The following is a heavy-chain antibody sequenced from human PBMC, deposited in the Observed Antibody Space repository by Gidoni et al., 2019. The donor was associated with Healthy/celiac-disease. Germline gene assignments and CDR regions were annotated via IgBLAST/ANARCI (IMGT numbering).Heavy chain of an antibody. CDR1: RFTFSIYA. CDR3: VKDIHRYDYYYMDV. J-gene: IGHJ6*03. D-gene: IGHD2-21*01. Sequence: EVQLVEPGGGLVQPGGSLSLSCSASRFTFSIYAMHWVRQAPGTGLEYVSAIRSKGGSTYYADSVKGRFTISRDNSKNTLYLQMSSLIAEETAVYYCVKDIHRYDYYYMDVWGKGTTVTVS. V-gene: IGHV3-64D*09. CDR2: IRSKGGST.